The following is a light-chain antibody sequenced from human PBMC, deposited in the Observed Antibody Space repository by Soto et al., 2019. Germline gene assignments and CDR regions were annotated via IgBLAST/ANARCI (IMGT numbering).Light chain of an antibody. CDR1: SSDVGGYNY. Sequence: QSALTQPASVSGSPGQSITISCTGTSSDVGGYNYVSWYQQHPGKAPKLMIYDVSNRPSGVSNRFSGSKSGNTASLTISGRQAEDEADHYCSSYTSSSSVVFGGGTKLTVL. V-gene: IGLV2-14*01. CDR2: DVS. CDR3: SSYTSSSSVV. J-gene: IGLJ2*01.